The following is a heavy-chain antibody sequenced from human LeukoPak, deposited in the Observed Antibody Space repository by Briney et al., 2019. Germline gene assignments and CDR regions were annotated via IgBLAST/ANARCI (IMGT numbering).Heavy chain of an antibody. D-gene: IGHD5-12*01. V-gene: IGHV3-30-3*01. Sequence: GGSLRLSCAASGFTFSAFTMHWARQAPGKGLEWVAAISYDASNKYYAVSVRGRFTTSRDNSRNTLFLQMNSLRADDTAVYYCASGSTDLVAEISEALDIWGQGTVVTVSS. J-gene: IGHJ3*02. CDR1: GFTFSAFT. CDR2: ISYDASNK. CDR3: ASGSTDLVAEISEALDI.